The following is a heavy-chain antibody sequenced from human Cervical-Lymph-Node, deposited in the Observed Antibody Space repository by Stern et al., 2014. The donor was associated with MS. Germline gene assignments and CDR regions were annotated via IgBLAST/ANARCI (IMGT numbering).Heavy chain of an antibody. V-gene: IGHV1-45*02. J-gene: IGHJ3*02. Sequence: QMQLVQSGAEVKKTGSSVRVSCKASGYTFTYRYLHWVRQVPGQALEWMGWITPVNGNTDYAQKFQDRVIITSDRSESTAYVELSSLRSEDTAIYYCARGSVLEDAFDIWGQGTLVTVSS. D-gene: IGHD3-3*01. CDR1: GYTFTYRY. CDR3: ARGSVLEDAFDI. CDR2: ITPVNGNT.